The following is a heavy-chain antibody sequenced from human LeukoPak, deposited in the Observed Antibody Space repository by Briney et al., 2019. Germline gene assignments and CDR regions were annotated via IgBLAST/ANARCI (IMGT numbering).Heavy chain of an antibody. Sequence: PFETLPVTRTVSGGSISSYYWSWIRQPAGKGLEWIGRIYTSGSTNYNPSLKSRVTMSVDTSKNQFSLKLSSVTAADTAVYYCARDNRRAFDYWGESPVDPVSS. CDR3: ARDNRRAFDY. CDR2: IYTSGST. CDR1: GGSISSYY. J-gene: IGHJ4*02. V-gene: IGHV4-4*07. D-gene: IGHD1-14*01.